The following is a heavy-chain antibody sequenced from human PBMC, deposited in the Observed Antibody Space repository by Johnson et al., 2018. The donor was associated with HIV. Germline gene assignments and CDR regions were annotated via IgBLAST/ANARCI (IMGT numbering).Heavy chain of an antibody. CDR3: ARPNRPQYRSTFDI. J-gene: IGHJ3*02. CDR1: GFTVRSNY. Sequence: VQLVESGGGLIQPGGSLRLSCAASGFTVRSNYMSWVRQAPGKGLEWVSVIYSGGSTNYADSVKGRFTISRDISKNTLYLQMSSLRAEDTAIYYCARPNRPQYRSTFDIWGQGTKVTVSS. V-gene: IGHV3-53*01. CDR2: IYSGGST. D-gene: IGHD6-13*01.